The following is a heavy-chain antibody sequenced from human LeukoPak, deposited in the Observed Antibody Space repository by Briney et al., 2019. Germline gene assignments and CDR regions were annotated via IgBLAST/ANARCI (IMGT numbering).Heavy chain of an antibody. CDR3: VRDVSEGDAFEI. V-gene: IGHV1-69*04. Sequence: GASVKVSCKASGGNFSRYGITWVRQAPGQGLEWMGRIIPILGLANDAQKFQGRVAIIADKSTNTAYMELSSVTSEDTAVYYCVRDVSEGDAFEIWGQGTMVTVSS. J-gene: IGHJ3*02. CDR1: GGNFSRYG. CDR2: IIPILGLA. D-gene: IGHD2-8*01.